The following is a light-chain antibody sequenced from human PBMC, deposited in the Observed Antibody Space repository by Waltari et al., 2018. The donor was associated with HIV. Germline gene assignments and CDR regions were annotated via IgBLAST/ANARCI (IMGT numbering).Light chain of an antibody. CDR1: TSNIGIKP. CDR3: ASWDASLNGWV. J-gene: IGLJ3*02. Sequence: QSVVTQPPSVSGTPGQTVTISCSGSTSNIGIKPVNWYQHLPGPAPKRLIYGNYRWPSGVPDRFSASKSGTSASLAISGLQSEDEADYYCASWDASLNGWVFGGGTKLTVL. CDR2: GNY. V-gene: IGLV1-44*01.